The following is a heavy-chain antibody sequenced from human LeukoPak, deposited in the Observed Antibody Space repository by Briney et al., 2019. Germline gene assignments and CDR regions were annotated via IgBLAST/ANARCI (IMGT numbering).Heavy chain of an antibody. Sequence: ASVKISCKASGYTFTTNDINWVRQAAAQGLEWMGWMNPNSGHTDYAPKFQGRITMTRNTSINTAYMELSSLTSEDTAVYLCAREVSGDFALDSWGQGTLVTVSS. V-gene: IGHV1-8*01. J-gene: IGHJ4*02. CDR3: AREVSGDFALDS. CDR1: GYTFTTND. CDR2: MNPNSGHT.